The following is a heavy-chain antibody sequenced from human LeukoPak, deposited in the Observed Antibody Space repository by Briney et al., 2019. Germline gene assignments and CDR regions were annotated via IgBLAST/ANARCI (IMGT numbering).Heavy chain of an antibody. D-gene: IGHD3-10*01. V-gene: IGHV4-61*02. CDR2: IYKSGNT. CDR1: GVSISSGSYY. J-gene: IGHJ3*02. CDR3: ASSLYRGAADAFDI. Sequence: SETLSLTCTVPGVSISSGSYYWSWIRQPAGKGLEWVGRIYKSGNTNYNPSLKSRVTISEDTSKNQFSLKLTSVTAADTAVYFCASSLYRGAADAFDIWGQGTMVTVSS.